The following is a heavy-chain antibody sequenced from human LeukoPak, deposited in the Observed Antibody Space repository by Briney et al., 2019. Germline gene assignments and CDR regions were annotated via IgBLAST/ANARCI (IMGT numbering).Heavy chain of an antibody. CDR1: GGSFSGYY. CDR2: INHSGST. V-gene: IGHV4-34*01. Sequence: SETLSLTCAVYGGSFSGYYWSWIRQPPGKGLGWIGEINHSGSTNYNPSLKSRVTISVDTSKNQFSLKLSSVTAADTAVYYCARRVGFGEYHPNWFDPWGQGTLVTVSS. CDR3: ARRVGFGEYHPNWFDP. J-gene: IGHJ5*02. D-gene: IGHD3-10*01.